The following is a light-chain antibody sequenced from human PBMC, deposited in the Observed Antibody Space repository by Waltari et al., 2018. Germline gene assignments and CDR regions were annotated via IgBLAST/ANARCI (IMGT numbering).Light chain of an antibody. J-gene: IGKJ5*01. CDR2: DAS. Sequence: EIVLTQSPVTLSLAPGERATLSCWASQKVGSSLAWYQPKPGQAPRLLMYDASNRATGVPARFNGSGSGTDFTLTIISLQSEDSAVYYCQQRSNWPPITFGQGTRLEIK. V-gene: IGKV3-11*01. CDR3: QQRSNWPPIT. CDR1: QKVGSS.